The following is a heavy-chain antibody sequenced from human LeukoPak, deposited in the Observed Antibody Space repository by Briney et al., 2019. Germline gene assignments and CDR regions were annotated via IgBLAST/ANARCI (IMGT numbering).Heavy chain of an antibody. CDR2: INPNSGGT. CDR3: AREPTSRDGYNFSFDY. D-gene: IGHD5-24*01. CDR1: GYTLTELS. V-gene: IGHV1-2*06. Sequence: ASVKVSCKVSGYTLTELSMHWVRQAPGQGLEWMGRINPNSGGTNYAQKFQGRVTMTSDTSISTASIELSRLRSDDTAVYYCAREPTSRDGYNFSFDYWGQGTLVTVSS. J-gene: IGHJ4*02.